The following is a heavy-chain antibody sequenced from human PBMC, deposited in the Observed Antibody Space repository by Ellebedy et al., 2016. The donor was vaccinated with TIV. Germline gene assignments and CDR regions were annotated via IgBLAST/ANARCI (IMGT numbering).Heavy chain of an antibody. CDR3: ARDSVSSGFDP. V-gene: IGHV4-59*01. J-gene: IGHJ5*02. Sequence: MPSETLSLTCTVSGGSISRYYCGWIRQRPGQGLAWIGYIFYSGNTNYNPSLKSRVNISLDTSKTHFTLRLTSVTAADTAIYYCARDSVSSGFDPWGQGALVTVSS. CDR2: IFYSGNT. D-gene: IGHD3-10*01. CDR1: GGSISRYY.